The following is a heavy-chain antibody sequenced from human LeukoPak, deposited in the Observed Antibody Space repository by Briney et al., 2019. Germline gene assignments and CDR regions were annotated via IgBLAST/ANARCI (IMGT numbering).Heavy chain of an antibody. J-gene: IGHJ4*02. CDR3: AKDPRVGSRVATPCH. D-gene: IGHD5-24*01. Sequence: GGSARLFCAACGFTFSSYAMSGLRQAPGKGLEWVSAISGSGGSTYYADSVKGGFTISRDNSKSTLFLQMNSLRAEDTAVYYCAKDPRVGSRVATPCHWGRGTLVTVSS. CDR2: ISGSGGST. V-gene: IGHV3-23*01. CDR1: GFTFSSYA.